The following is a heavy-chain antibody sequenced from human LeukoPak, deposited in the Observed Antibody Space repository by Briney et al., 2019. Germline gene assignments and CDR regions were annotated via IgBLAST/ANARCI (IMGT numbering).Heavy chain of an antibody. J-gene: IGHJ4*02. CDR1: GFTFSSYA. D-gene: IGHD2-2*01. CDR3: ARNRDCRSVNCYRDFDY. Sequence: KPGRSLRLSCAASGFTFSSYAMHWVRQAPGKGLEWVAVISYDGSNKYYADSVKGRFTISRDNSKNTLYLQMNSLRAEDTAVYYCARNRDCRSVNCYRDFDYWGQGTLVTVSS. CDR2: ISYDGSNK. V-gene: IGHV3-30-3*01.